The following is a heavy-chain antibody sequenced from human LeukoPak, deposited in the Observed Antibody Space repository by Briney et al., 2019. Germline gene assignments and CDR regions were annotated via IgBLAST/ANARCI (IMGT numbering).Heavy chain of an antibody. J-gene: IGHJ4*02. CDR2: INWNGGST. CDR3: ARDLTSGSYDY. V-gene: IGHV3-20*01. Sequence: GGSLRLSCGASGFPFDDYGMSWVRQAPGKGLEWVSGINWNGGSTYYADSVKGRFTISRDNAKNSLYLQMNSLRVEDTALYHRARDLTSGSYDYWGQGTLVTVSS. CDR1: GFPFDDYG. D-gene: IGHD1-26*01.